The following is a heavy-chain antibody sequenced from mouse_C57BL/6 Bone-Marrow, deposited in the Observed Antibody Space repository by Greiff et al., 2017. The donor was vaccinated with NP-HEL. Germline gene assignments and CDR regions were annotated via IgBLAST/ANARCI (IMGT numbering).Heavy chain of an antibody. CDR1: GFTFSDYY. V-gene: IGHV5-12*02. J-gene: IGHJ4*01. CDR3: ASVGDDGKTYAMDY. CDR2: ISNGGGST. D-gene: IGHD2-1*01. Sequence: EVMLVESGGGLVQPGGSLKLSCATSGFTFSDYYMYWVRQTPEKRLEWVAYISNGGGSTYYPDTVKGRFTISRDNAKNTLYLQMSRLKSEDTAMYYCASVGDDGKTYAMDYWGQGTSVTVSS.